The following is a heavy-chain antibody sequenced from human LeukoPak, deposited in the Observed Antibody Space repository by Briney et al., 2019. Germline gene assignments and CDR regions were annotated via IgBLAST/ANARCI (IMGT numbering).Heavy chain of an antibody. D-gene: IGHD6-13*01. V-gene: IGHV1-69*01. J-gene: IGHJ4*02. CDR2: MIPIFGTA. Sequence: RMIPIFGTANYAQKFQGRVTITAAESTSTAYMELSSLRSEDTAVYYCARDIAAERGYFDYWGQGTLVTVSS. CDR3: ARDIAAERGYFDY.